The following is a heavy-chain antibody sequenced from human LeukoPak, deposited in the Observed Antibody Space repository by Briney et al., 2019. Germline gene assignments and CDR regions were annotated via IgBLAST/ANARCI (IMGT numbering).Heavy chain of an antibody. Sequence: PSETLSLTCTVSGGSISSYYWNWIRQPPGKELQWIGYITYSGSTMYNPSLKSRVTMSQDTSKNRFFLKLNSVTAADTAVYFCARYVTTLDYWGQGILVTVSS. J-gene: IGHJ4*02. CDR3: ARYVTTLDY. V-gene: IGHV4-59*08. CDR1: GGSISSYY. CDR2: ITYSGST. D-gene: IGHD4-17*01.